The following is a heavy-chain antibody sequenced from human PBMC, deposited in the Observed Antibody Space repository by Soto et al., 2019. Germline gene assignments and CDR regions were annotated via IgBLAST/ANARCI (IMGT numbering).Heavy chain of an antibody. Sequence: SLKVACKASGFTFTSSAMQWVRKKSGQRLEWIGWIVVGSGNTNYAQKFQERVTITRDMSTSTAYMELSSLRSEDPAFFYCAAEVAAPHPGDAFDIGGQGTMVPVSS. J-gene: IGHJ3*02. CDR1: GFTFTSSA. D-gene: IGHD2-15*01. CDR3: AAEVAAPHPGDAFDI. CDR2: IVVGSGNT. V-gene: IGHV1-58*02.